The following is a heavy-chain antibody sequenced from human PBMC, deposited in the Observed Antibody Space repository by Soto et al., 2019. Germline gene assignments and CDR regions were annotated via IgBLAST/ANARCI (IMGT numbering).Heavy chain of an antibody. CDR3: AKDLLSRPLGVFDP. J-gene: IGHJ5*02. Sequence: GGSLRLSCAASGFTFSSDSMNWVRQAPGKGREWVSYISSNSSSTYYADSVKGRFTVSRDNAKNTLYLQMKTLRAEDTAVYYCAKDLLSRPLGVFDPWGQGTLVTVSS. CDR1: GFTFSSDS. D-gene: IGHD2-15*01. V-gene: IGHV3-48*01. CDR2: ISSNSSST.